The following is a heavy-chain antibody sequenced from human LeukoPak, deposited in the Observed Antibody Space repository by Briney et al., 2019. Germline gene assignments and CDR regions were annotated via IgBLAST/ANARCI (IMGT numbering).Heavy chain of an antibody. CDR2: IYYSGST. V-gene: IGHV4-39*01. J-gene: IGHJ4*02. CDR1: GGSISSTTSY. D-gene: IGHD5-18*01. CDR3: ARQTWIELWHFDY. Sequence: PSETLSLTCAVSGGSISSTTSYWGWIRQPPGKGLEWIGSIYYSGSTYYNPSLKSRVTIFVETSENKFSLKVSSVTAADTAVYYCARQTWIELWHFDYWGQGALVTVSS.